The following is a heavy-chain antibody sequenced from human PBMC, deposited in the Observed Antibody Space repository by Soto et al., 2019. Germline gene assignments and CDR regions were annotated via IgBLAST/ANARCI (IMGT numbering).Heavy chain of an antibody. CDR1: GFTFSRYA. CDR2: ISGSGGNI. D-gene: IGHD1-1*01. J-gene: IGHJ5*02. V-gene: IGHV3-23*01. Sequence: EVQLLESGGGLVQPGGSLRLSCAASGFTFSRYAMGWVRQAPGKGLEWVSVISGSGGNIHYADSVEGRFTISRDNSTNTLYLQMNSLRVDDTAIYNCATQDFRGTTGTTWGQGTLVTVSS. CDR3: ATQDFRGTTGTT.